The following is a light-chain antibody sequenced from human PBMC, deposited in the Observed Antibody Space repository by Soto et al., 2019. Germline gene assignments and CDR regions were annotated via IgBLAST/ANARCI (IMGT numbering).Light chain of an antibody. Sequence: QLVLTQPPSVSGAPGQRVTISCTGSSSNIGAGYDVHGYQQLPGTAPKHLIYGNSNRPSGVPDRFSGSKSGTSASLAITGLQDEDEADYYCQSYDSSLSGYVFGTGTKLTVL. J-gene: IGLJ1*01. CDR3: QSYDSSLSGYV. CDR2: GNS. V-gene: IGLV1-40*01. CDR1: SSNIGAGYD.